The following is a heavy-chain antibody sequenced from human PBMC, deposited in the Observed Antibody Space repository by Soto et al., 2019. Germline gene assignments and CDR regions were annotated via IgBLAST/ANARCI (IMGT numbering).Heavy chain of an antibody. Sequence: RGESLTISCKGSGYSFTSYWIGWVRQMPGKGLEWMGIIYPGDSDTRYSPSFQGQVTISADKSISTAYLQWSSLKASDTAMYYCAGGGVRGVITRTRDYYGMDVWGQGTTVTVSS. CDR1: GYSFTSYW. CDR3: AGGGVRGVITRTRDYYGMDV. CDR2: IYPGDSDT. J-gene: IGHJ6*02. V-gene: IGHV5-51*01. D-gene: IGHD3-10*01.